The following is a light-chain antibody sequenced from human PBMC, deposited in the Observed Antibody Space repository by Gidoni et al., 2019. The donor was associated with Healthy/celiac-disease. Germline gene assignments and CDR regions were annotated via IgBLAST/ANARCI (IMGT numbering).Light chain of an antibody. CDR2: KDS. J-gene: IGLJ3*02. Sequence: SYELTQPPSVSVSPGQTARITCSGDALPKQYAYWYQQKPGQAPVLVIYKDSERPSGIPERFSGSSSGTTVTLTISGVQAEDEADDYCQSADSSGTSWVFGGGTKLTVL. CDR1: ALPKQY. V-gene: IGLV3-25*03. CDR3: QSADSSGTSWV.